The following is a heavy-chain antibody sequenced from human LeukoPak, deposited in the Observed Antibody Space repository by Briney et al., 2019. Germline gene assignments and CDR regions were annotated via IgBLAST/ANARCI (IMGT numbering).Heavy chain of an antibody. CDR3: ARGVYEWELLDY. J-gene: IGHJ4*02. CDR2: IKQDGTEK. V-gene: IGHV3-7*04. Sequence: PGGSLRLSCAASGFTLSNHWMIWVRQAPGKGLECVANIKQDGTEKYYLDSVKGRFTISRDNSKNTLYLQMNSLRAEDTAVYYCARGVYEWELLDYWGQGTLVTVSS. D-gene: IGHD1-26*01. CDR1: GFTLSNHW.